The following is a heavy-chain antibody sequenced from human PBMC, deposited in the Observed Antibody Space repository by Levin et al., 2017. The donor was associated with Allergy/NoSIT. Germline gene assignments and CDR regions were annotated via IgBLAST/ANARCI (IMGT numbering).Heavy chain of an antibody. V-gene: IGHV3-74*01. Sequence: GGSLRLSCAASGFTFSSFWMHWVRQVPGKGLVWVSRIDNDGTVTEYADSVKGRFTISRDNAKNTLYLQMNSLRAEDTAVYYCASTLYDILTGLYGVDVWGQGTTVTVAS. CDR1: GFTFSSFW. J-gene: IGHJ6*02. CDR2: IDNDGTVT. D-gene: IGHD3-9*01. CDR3: ASTLYDILTGLYGVDV.